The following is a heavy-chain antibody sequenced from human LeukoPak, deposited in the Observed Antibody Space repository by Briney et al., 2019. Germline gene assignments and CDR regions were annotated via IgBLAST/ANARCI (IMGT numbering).Heavy chain of an antibody. V-gene: IGHV1-8*01. CDR1: GYTFTSYD. CDR2: MNPNSGNT. CDR3: ARAGYVVKPEQWLVRPFDY. Sequence: ASVKVSCKASGYTFTSYDINWVRQAPGQGLEWMGWMNPNSGNTGYAQKFQGRVTMTRNTSISTAYMELSSLRSEDTAVYYCARAGYVVKPEQWLVRPFDYWGQGTLVTVSS. J-gene: IGHJ4*02. D-gene: IGHD6-19*01.